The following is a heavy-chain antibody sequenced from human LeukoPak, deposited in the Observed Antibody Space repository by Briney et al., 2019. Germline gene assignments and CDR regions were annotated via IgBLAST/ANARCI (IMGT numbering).Heavy chain of an antibody. J-gene: IGHJ4*02. V-gene: IGHV3-48*04. Sequence: GGSLRLSCAASGFTFSSYSMNWVRQAPGKGLEWVSYISSSSRTIYYADSVKGRFTISRDNAKNSLYLQMNSLRAEDTAVYYCARESGGYYPSFDYWGQGTLVTVSS. D-gene: IGHD3-22*01. CDR1: GFTFSSYS. CDR3: ARESGGYYPSFDY. CDR2: ISSSSRTI.